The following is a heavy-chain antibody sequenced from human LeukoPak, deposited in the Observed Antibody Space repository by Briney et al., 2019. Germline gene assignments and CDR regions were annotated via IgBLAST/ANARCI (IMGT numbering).Heavy chain of an antibody. V-gene: IGHV4-34*01. CDR2: INHSGST. CDR3: ARVEEGIAAAGTLYYFDY. Sequence: PSETLSLTCAVYGGSFSGYYLSWVRQPPGKGLEWIWAINHSGSTNYNPSLKSRVTISVDTSKNQFSLKLSSVTAADTAVYYCARVEEGIAAAGTLYYFDYWGQGTLVTVSS. CDR1: GGSFSGYY. J-gene: IGHJ4*02. D-gene: IGHD6-13*01.